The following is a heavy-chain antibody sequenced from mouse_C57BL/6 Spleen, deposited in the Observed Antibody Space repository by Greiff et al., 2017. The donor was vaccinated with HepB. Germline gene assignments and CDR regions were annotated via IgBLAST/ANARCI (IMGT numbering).Heavy chain of an antibody. Sequence: QVQLQQPGAELVRPGSSVKLSCKASGYTFTSYWMHWVKQRPIQGLEWIGNIDPSDSETHYNQKFKDKATLTVDKSSSTAYMQLSSLTSEDSAVYYCARARKDYYGSDAMDYWGQGTSVTVSS. CDR2: IDPSDSET. V-gene: IGHV1-52*01. J-gene: IGHJ4*01. CDR3: ARARKDYYGSDAMDY. CDR1: GYTFTSYW. D-gene: IGHD1-1*01.